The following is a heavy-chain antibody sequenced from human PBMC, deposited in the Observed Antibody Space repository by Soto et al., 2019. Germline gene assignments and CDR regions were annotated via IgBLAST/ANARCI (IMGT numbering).Heavy chain of an antibody. V-gene: IGHV1-69*08. Sequence: QVQLVQSGAEVKKPGSSVKVSCKASGGTFSSYTISWVRQAPGQGLEWMGRIIPILGIANYAQKFQGRVTITADKSTSTAYMELSSLRSEDTAVYYCARDLGGISSSDYWGQGTLVTVSS. D-gene: IGHD6-6*01. CDR3: ARDLGGISSSDY. CDR1: GGTFSSYT. J-gene: IGHJ4*02. CDR2: IIPILGIA.